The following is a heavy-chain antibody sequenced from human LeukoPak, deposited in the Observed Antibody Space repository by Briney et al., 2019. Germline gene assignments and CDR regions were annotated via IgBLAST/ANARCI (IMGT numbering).Heavy chain of an antibody. CDR2: INHSGST. CDR3: ARKRWLQYYYYGMDV. J-gene: IGHJ6*02. CDR1: GGSFSGYY. V-gene: IGHV4-34*01. Sequence: SETQSLTCAVYGGSFSGYYWSWIRQPPGKGLEWIGEINHSGSTNYNPSLKSRVTISVDTSKNQFSLKLSSVTAADTAVYYCARKRWLQYYYYGMDVWGQGTTVTVSS. D-gene: IGHD5-24*01.